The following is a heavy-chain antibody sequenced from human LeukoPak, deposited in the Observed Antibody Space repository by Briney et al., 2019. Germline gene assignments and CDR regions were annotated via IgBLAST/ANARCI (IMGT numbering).Heavy chain of an antibody. D-gene: IGHD4-17*01. Sequence: GGSLRLSCAASGFTFSNAWMSWVRQAPGKGLEWVGRIKSKTDGGTTDYAAPVKGRFTISRDDSKNTLYLQMNSLKTEDTAVYYCTTYGDYGRGEGFDYWGQGTLVTVSS. CDR1: GFTFSNAW. CDR3: TTYGDYGRGEGFDY. J-gene: IGHJ4*02. CDR2: IKSKTDGGTT. V-gene: IGHV3-15*01.